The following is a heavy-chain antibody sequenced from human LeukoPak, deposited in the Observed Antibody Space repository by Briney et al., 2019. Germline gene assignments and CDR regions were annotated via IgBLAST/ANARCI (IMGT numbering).Heavy chain of an antibody. J-gene: IGHJ6*03. D-gene: IGHD1-26*01. Sequence: GASVKVSCKASGYTFTGYYMHWVRQAPGQGLEWMGWINPNSGGTNYAQKFQGRVTMTRDTSISTAYMELSRLRSDDTAVYYCARGIVGATTYKYYYYYMDVWGKGTTVTVSS. V-gene: IGHV1-2*02. CDR3: ARGIVGATTYKYYYYYMDV. CDR1: GYTFTGYY. CDR2: INPNSGGT.